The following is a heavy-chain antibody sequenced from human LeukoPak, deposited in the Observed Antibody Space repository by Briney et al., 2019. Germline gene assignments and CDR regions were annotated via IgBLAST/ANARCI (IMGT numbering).Heavy chain of an antibody. D-gene: IGHD1-1*01. Sequence: SGTLSLTCAVSGGSISSSNWWSWVRQPPGKGLEWIGEIYHSGSTNYNPSLKSRVTISVDKSKNQFSLKLSSVTAADTAVYYCARDGAERPHYMDVWGKGTTVTVSS. CDR2: IYHSGST. CDR1: GGSISSSNW. V-gene: IGHV4-4*02. J-gene: IGHJ6*03. CDR3: ARDGAERPHYMDV.